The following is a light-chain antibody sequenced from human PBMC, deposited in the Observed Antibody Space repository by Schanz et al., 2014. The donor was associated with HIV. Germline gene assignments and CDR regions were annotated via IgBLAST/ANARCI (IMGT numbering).Light chain of an antibody. CDR1: SSDVGSYNL. Sequence: QSALTQPASVSGSPGQSITISCTGTSSDVGSYNLVSWYQQHPGKAPKLMIYEVTKRPSGVSNRFSGSKAGNTASLTISGLQAEDEAEFYCCSYAGTSTLMFGGGTQLTVL. CDR2: EVT. CDR3: CSYAGTSTLM. V-gene: IGLV2-23*02. J-gene: IGLJ7*01.